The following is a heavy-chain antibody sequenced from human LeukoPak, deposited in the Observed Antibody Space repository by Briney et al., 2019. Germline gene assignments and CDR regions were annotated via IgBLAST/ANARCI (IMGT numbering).Heavy chain of an antibody. CDR1: GGSISSYY. CDR2: IYYSGST. V-gene: IGHV4-59*01. Sequence: PSETLSLTCTVSGGSISSYYWSWIRQPPGKGLEWIGYIYYSGSTNYNPSLKSRVTISVDTSKNRFSLKLSSVTAADTAVYYCARGTVAGISGFDYWGQGTLVTVSS. J-gene: IGHJ4*02. D-gene: IGHD6-19*01. CDR3: ARGTVAGISGFDY.